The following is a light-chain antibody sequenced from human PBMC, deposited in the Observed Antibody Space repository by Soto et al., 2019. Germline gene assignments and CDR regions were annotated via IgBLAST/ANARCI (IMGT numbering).Light chain of an antibody. CDR3: QQYNNWPWT. V-gene: IGKV3-15*01. CDR2: GAS. CDR1: QTVSRN. Sequence: EIVMTQSPATLSVSPGERATLSCRASQTVSRNLAWYQQKPGQAPRLLIQGASTRATGVPARFSGSGSGTEFTLTVRSLQAEDFAVYFCQQYNNWPWTFGQGTKVEIK. J-gene: IGKJ1*01.